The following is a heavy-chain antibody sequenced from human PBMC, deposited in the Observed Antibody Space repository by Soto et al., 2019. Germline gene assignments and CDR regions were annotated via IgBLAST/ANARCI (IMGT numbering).Heavy chain of an antibody. J-gene: IGHJ6*02. Sequence: GGSLRLSCAASGFTFSSYGMHWVRQAPGKGLEWVAVISYDGSNKYYADSVKGRFTISRDNSKNTLYLQMNSLRAEDTAVYYCAKDPTNGGGVADYYGMDVWGQGTTVTVSS. CDR1: GFTFSSYG. CDR3: AKDPTNGGGVADYYGMDV. V-gene: IGHV3-30*18. D-gene: IGHD2-8*01. CDR2: ISYDGSNK.